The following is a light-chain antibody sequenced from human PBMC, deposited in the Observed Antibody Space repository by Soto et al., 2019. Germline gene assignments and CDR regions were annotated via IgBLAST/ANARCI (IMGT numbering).Light chain of an antibody. V-gene: IGKV3-11*01. J-gene: IGKJ2*01. Sequence: EIVLTQSPATLSLSPGERATLSCRASQSVRSYLAWYQQKPGQAPRLVIHDASNRANGIPARFSGSGSGTDFTLTISSLEPEDFAVYYCQQRSNWPRYTFGQGTKLEIK. CDR2: DAS. CDR3: QQRSNWPRYT. CDR1: QSVRSY.